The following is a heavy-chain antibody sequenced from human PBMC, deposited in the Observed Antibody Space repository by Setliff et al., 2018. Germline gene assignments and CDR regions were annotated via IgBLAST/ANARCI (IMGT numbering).Heavy chain of an antibody. Sequence: GESLKISCKGSGYSFTSYWIGWVRQMPGKGLEWMGIIYPGDSDTRYSPSFQGQVTISADKSISTAYLQWSSLEASDTAMYYCARTYDSSGYHDAFDIWGQGTMVTVSS. V-gene: IGHV5-51*01. CDR3: ARTYDSSGYHDAFDI. CDR2: IYPGDSDT. J-gene: IGHJ3*02. D-gene: IGHD3-22*01. CDR1: GYSFTSYW.